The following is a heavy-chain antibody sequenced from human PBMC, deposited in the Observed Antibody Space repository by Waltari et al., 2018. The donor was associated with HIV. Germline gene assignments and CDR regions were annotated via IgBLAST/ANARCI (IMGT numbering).Heavy chain of an antibody. J-gene: IGHJ6*02. D-gene: IGHD6-19*01. CDR2: IDTNGGVI. CDR1: GFTFDDHA. Sequence: EVQVLESGRNLVQPGRSLRLSCAASGFTFDDHAMHWVRQAPGKGLEWVSGIDTNGGVIGYADSVKGRFTISRDNARNSMYLQMNSLKPEDTALYYCATDKGSVTGTLYAMDVWGQGTTVTVSS. CDR3: ATDKGSVTGTLYAMDV. V-gene: IGHV3-9*01.